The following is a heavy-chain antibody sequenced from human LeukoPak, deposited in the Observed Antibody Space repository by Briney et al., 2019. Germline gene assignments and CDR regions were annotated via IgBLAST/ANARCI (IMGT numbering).Heavy chain of an antibody. CDR1: GGSISSGGYY. CDR3: ARDREGYYDFWSGKPSDYYYGMDV. D-gene: IGHD3-3*01. J-gene: IGHJ6*02. Sequence: KPSETLSLTCTVSGGSISSGGYYWSWIRQPPGKGLEWIGYIYYSGSTNYNPSLKSRVTISVDTSKNQFSLKLSSVTAADTAVYYCARDREGYYDFWSGKPSDYYYGMDVWGQGTTVTVSS. CDR2: IYYSGST. V-gene: IGHV4-61*08.